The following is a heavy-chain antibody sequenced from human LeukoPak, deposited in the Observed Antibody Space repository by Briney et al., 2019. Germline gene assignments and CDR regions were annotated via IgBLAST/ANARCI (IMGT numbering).Heavy chain of an antibody. V-gene: IGHV1-3*01. Sequence: GASVKVSCKASGYTFTSYAMHWVRQAPGQRLEWMGWINAGNGNTKYSQKFQGRVTITRDTSASTAYMEPSSLRSEDTAVYYCARIRAPSIAAAAYYFDYWGQGTLVTVSS. CDR2: INAGNGNT. CDR3: ARIRAPSIAAAAYYFDY. J-gene: IGHJ4*02. D-gene: IGHD6-13*01. CDR1: GYTFTSYA.